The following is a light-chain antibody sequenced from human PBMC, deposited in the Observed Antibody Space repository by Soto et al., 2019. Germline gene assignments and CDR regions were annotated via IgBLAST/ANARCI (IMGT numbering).Light chain of an antibody. J-gene: IGKJ4*01. V-gene: IGKV3-20*01. CDR2: GSS. CDR3: QHYAGSPLA. CDR1: QSVSSTY. Sequence: EIVLTQSPGTLSLSPGERATLSCRASQSVSSTYLAWYQQRPGQAPRLLIYGSSSRATGIPDRFSGSGSGTDFTLTISRLEPEDFAVYYCQHYAGSPLAFGGGTKVEIK.